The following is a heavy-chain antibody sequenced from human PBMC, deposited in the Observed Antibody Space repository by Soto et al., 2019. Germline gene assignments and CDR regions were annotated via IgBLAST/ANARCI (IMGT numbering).Heavy chain of an antibody. J-gene: IGHJ4*02. CDR1: GGSISSGGYY. CDR3: ASIQYRYSSSSFDY. Sequence: QVQLQESGPGLVKPSQTLSLTCTVSGGSISSGGYYWSWIRQHPGKGLEWIGYIYYSGNTYYNPSLKIRVTISVHTSKHQFSLKVRSVTAADTSVYYCASIQYRYSSSSFDYWGQGTLVTVSS. CDR2: IYYSGNT. V-gene: IGHV4-31*03. D-gene: IGHD6-6*01.